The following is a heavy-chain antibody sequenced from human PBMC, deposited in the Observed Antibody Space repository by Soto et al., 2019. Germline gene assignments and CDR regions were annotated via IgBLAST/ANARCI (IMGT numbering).Heavy chain of an antibody. CDR3: ARQDHWLDP. Sequence: SETLSLTCTVSGGSISSSSYYWGWIRQPPGKGLEWIGSIYYSGSTYYNPSLKSRVTISVDTSKNQFSLKLSSVTAADTAVYYCARQDHWLDPWGQGTLVTVSS. J-gene: IGHJ5*02. CDR2: IYYSGST. CDR1: GGSISSSSYY. V-gene: IGHV4-39*01.